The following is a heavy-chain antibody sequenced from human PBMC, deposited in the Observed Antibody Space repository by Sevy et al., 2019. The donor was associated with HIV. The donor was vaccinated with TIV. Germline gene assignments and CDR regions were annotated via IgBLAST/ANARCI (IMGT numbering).Heavy chain of an antibody. Sequence: GGSLRLSCAASGFTFSNYAMNWVRQAPGNGLEWVSAISGSGCTTYDADSVKGRFTISRDKSQNTLYLQMNSLRAEDTAVYYCAKVLARGVAVAGSAWGMDVSGQGTTVTVSS. D-gene: IGHD6-19*01. CDR1: GFTFSNYA. V-gene: IGHV3-23*01. CDR2: ISGSGCTT. CDR3: AKVLARGVAVAGSAWGMDV. J-gene: IGHJ6*02.